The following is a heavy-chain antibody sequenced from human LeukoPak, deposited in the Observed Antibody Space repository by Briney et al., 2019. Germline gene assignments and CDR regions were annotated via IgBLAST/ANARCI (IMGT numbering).Heavy chain of an antibody. D-gene: IGHD3-16*01. CDR1: GGSFSGYY. V-gene: IGHV4-34*01. CDR3: ARRRRVTGGFDY. Sequence: PSETLSLTCAVYGGSFSGYYWSWIRQPPGKGLEWIGEINHSGSTNYNPSLKSRVTISVDTSKNQFSLKLSSVTAADTAVYYCARRRRVTGGFDYWGQGTLVTVSS. CDR2: INHSGST. J-gene: IGHJ4*02.